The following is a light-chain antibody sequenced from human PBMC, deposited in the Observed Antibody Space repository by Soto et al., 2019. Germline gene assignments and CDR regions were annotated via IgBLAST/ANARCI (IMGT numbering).Light chain of an antibody. V-gene: IGKV1-39*01. CDR3: PQTYSTRGT. Sequence: DIQMTQSPSSLSASVGDRVTITCRASQSISSYLNWYQQKPGKAPKLLIYAASSLQSGVPSRFSGILSGTDFTPEISSLHNEDCAPNYCPQTYSTRGTFGQGTKVELK. J-gene: IGKJ1*01. CDR1: QSISSY. CDR2: AAS.